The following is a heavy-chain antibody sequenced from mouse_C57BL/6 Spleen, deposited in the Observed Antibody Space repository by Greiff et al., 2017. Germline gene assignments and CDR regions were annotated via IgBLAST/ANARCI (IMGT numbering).Heavy chain of an antibody. V-gene: IGHV1-53*01. CDR2: INPSNGGT. CDR1: GYTFTSYW. D-gene: IGHD2-4*01. CDR3: ASVYDYDGWYFDV. J-gene: IGHJ1*03. Sequence: QVHVKQPGTELVKPGASVKLSCKASGYTFTSYWMHWVKQRPGQGLEWIGNINPSNGGTNYNEKFKSKATLTVDKSSSTAYMQLSSLTSEDSAVYYCASVYDYDGWYFDVWGTGTTVTVSS.